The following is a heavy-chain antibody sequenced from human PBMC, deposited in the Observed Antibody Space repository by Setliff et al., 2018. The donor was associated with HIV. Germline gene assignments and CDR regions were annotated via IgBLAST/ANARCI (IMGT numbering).Heavy chain of an antibody. J-gene: IGHJ6*03. Sequence: SETLSLTCTFPGGAISSRSYYWGWIRQPPAKGLEWIGSIYYSGSTYYDPSLKSRGTCSLDTSKNQSSLRLSSVTAADTAVYYCSKILNLYNYMDAWGKGTSVTVSS. CDR3: SKILNLYNYMDA. V-gene: IGHV4-39*07. CDR1: GGAISSRSYY. CDR2: IYYSGST. D-gene: IGHD3-9*01.